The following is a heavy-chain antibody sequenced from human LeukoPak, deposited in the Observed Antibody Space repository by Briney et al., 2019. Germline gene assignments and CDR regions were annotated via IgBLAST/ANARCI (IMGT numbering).Heavy chain of an antibody. D-gene: IGHD6-13*01. V-gene: IGHV3-23*01. CDR1: GFTFSSYA. J-gene: IGHJ4*02. Sequence: GGSLRLSCAASGFTFSSYAMSWVRQAPGKGLEWVSAISGSGGSTYYADSVKGRFTISRDNAKNSLYLQMNSLRAEDTAVYYCARGIAAAPGYWGQGTLVTVSS. CDR3: ARGIAAAPGY. CDR2: ISGSGGST.